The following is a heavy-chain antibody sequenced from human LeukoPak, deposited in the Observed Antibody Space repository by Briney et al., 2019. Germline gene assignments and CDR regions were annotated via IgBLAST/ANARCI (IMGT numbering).Heavy chain of an antibody. D-gene: IGHD3-3*01. CDR1: GGSISSYC. V-gene: IGHV4-4*07. CDR3: ARGPFAYDFWSGYRAIGAFDI. J-gene: IGHJ3*02. Sequence: PSETLSLTCTVSGGSISSYCWTWIRQPAGKGLEWIGRIYTSGSTNYNPSLKSRVTMSVDTSKNQFSLKLSSVTAADTAVYYCARGPFAYDFWSGYRAIGAFDIWGQGTMVTVSS. CDR2: IYTSGST.